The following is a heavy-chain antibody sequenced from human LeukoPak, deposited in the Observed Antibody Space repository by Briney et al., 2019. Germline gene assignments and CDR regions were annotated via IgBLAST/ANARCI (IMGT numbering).Heavy chain of an antibody. D-gene: IGHD2-8*01. CDR3: ANGYCTNGICYPYYYYYMDV. Sequence: GGSLRLSCAASGFTFRSYGMHWVRQAPGKGLEGVAFIRYDGSNKYYADSVKGGFSISRDNSKNTLYLQMNSLRPEDTAVYYCANGYCTNGICYPYYYYYMDVWGKGTTVTVSS. V-gene: IGHV3-30*02. J-gene: IGHJ6*03. CDR2: IRYDGSNK. CDR1: GFTFRSYG.